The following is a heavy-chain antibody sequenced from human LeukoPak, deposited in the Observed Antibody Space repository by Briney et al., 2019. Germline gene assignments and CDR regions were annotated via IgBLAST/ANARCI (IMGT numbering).Heavy chain of an antibody. J-gene: IGHJ4*02. V-gene: IGHV4-28*01. CDR2: IYHSGTT. D-gene: IGHD3-10*01. Sequence: SETLSLTCAVSGYSITSSSWWGWIRQPPGKGLEWIGYIYHSGTTYYNPSLQSRVTKSVDTSKNQFSLKLSSVTAVDTAVYYCARKENVYYYFDYWGQGTLVTVSS. CDR3: ARKENVYYYFDY. CDR1: GYSITSSSW.